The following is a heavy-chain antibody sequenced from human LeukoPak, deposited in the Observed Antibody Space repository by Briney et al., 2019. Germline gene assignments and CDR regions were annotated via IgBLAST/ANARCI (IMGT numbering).Heavy chain of an antibody. D-gene: IGHD1-7*01. J-gene: IGHJ3*02. Sequence: SQTLSLTCAISGDSVSSNSAAWNWIRQSPSRGLEWLGRTYYRSKWYNDYAVSVESRITINPDTSKNQFSLQLNSVTPEDTAVYHCARDGRNWNFAGPPWAFEIWGQGTMVTDSS. CDR3: ARDGRNWNFAGPPWAFEI. CDR1: GDSVSSNSAA. V-gene: IGHV6-1*01. CDR2: TYYRSKWYN.